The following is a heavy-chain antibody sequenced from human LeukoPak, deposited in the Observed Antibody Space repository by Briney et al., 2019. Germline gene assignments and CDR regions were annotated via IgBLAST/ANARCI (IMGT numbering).Heavy chain of an antibody. J-gene: IGHJ4*02. CDR2: IYSGGDT. V-gene: IGHV3-53*05. Sequence: GGSLRLSCAASGFTASGNYMSWVRQAPGKGLEWVSVIYSGGDTYSADSVKGRFTISRDNSKNTLYLQMNSLTPEDTAMYYCAKDHPVFDYWGQGTLVTVSS. CDR1: GFTASGNY. CDR3: AKDHPVFDY.